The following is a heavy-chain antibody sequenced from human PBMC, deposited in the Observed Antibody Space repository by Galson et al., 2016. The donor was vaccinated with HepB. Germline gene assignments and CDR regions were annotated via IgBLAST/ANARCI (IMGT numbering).Heavy chain of an antibody. J-gene: IGHJ2*01. Sequence: SLRLSCAASGLTFSNAWMSWVRQAPGKGLEWVGGFKSYGDGGTTDSAVPGTGSIAIYRDDSENTLYLRMDRLQIEATAVYYCITDARALCSVGWCSHYWHFDLWGRGTRLTVSS. CDR2: FKSYGDGGTT. CDR3: ITDARALCSVGWCSHYWHFDL. CDR1: GLTFSNAW. D-gene: IGHD2-21*01. V-gene: IGHV3-15*01.